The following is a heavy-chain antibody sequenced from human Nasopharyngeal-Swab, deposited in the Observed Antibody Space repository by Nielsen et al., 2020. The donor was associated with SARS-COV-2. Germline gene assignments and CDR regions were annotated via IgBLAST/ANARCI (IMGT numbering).Heavy chain of an antibody. CDR2: INIDGSVR. J-gene: IGHJ4*02. Sequence: GEALKISCTASGYTFSSYWMHWVRQVPGKGRVWVSRINIDGSVRDYADSVKGRFTISRDNARNTLYLQMNSLRGDDTAVYYCTRDIGGKYGYWGQGNLVTVSS. D-gene: IGHD4-23*01. CDR3: TRDIGGKYGY. CDR1: GYTFSSYW. V-gene: IGHV3-74*01.